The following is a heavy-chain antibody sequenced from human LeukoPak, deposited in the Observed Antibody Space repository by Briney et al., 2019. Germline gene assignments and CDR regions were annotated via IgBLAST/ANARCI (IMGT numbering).Heavy chain of an antibody. D-gene: IGHD1-26*01. CDR3: ATEKDLLLDS. V-gene: IGHV1-24*01. CDR2: FDPGDDET. Sequence: ASVKVSCKVSGYSLSELSTHWVRQAPGQGLEWMGCFDPGDDETIYAQKFQGRVTMTEDTSTDTAYLELSSLRSEDTAVYFCATEKDLLLDSWGQGTPVTVSS. J-gene: IGHJ5*01. CDR1: GYSLSELS.